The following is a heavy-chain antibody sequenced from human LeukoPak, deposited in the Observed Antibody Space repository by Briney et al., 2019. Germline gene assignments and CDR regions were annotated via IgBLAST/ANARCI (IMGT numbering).Heavy chain of an antibody. Sequence: SETLSLTCIVSGGSISSGSYYWSWIRQPAGKGLEWIGRIYTSGSTNYNPSLKSRVTISVDTSKNQFSLKLSSVTAADTAVYYCARRGNIVVVPAAIRWFDPWGQGTLVTVSS. CDR3: ARRGNIVVVPAAIRWFDP. D-gene: IGHD2-2*01. CDR2: IYTSGST. J-gene: IGHJ5*02. V-gene: IGHV4-61*02. CDR1: GGSISSGSYY.